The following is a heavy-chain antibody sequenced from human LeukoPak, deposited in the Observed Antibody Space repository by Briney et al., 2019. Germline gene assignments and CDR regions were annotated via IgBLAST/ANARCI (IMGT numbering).Heavy chain of an antibody. CDR1: GLTFSSYD. V-gene: IGHV3-13*01. D-gene: IGHD1-1*01. Sequence: PGGSLRLSCAASGLTFSSYDMHWVRKAAGKGLEWVSSIGATGDTYYTDSVKGRFTISRENAKKSLFLQVSSLRVEDTAVYFCVLGAYWNDDKNAFHIWGPGTMVTVSS. CDR2: IGATGDT. CDR3: VLGAYWNDDKNAFHI. J-gene: IGHJ3*02.